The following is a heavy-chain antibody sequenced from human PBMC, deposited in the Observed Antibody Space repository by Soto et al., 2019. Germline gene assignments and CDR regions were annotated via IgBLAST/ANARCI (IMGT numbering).Heavy chain of an antibody. D-gene: IGHD3-10*01. CDR3: ASDNVLYGSGSYVFDY. J-gene: IGHJ4*02. CDR2: ISYDGSNK. Sequence: QVQLVESGGGVVQPGRSLRLSCAAAGFTFSSYAMHWVRQAPGKGLEWVAVISYDGSNKYYADSVKGPFTISRDNSKNTLYLQMTGLRAEDTAVYYCASDNVLYGSGSYVFDYWGQGTLVTVSS. CDR1: GFTFSSYA. V-gene: IGHV3-30-3*01.